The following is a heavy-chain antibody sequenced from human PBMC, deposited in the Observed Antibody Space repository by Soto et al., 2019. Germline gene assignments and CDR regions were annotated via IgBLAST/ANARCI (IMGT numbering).Heavy chain of an antibody. Sequence: SETLSLTCTVSGGSIGSSNYYWGWIRQPPGKGLEWIGSIYYSGSTHYNPSLKSRVTISVDTSKNQFSLKLTSVTAADTAVYYCARPEIVGASDAFDIWGQGTMVTVS. V-gene: IGHV4-39*01. D-gene: IGHD1-26*01. CDR3: ARPEIVGASDAFDI. J-gene: IGHJ3*02. CDR1: GGSIGSSNYY. CDR2: IYYSGST.